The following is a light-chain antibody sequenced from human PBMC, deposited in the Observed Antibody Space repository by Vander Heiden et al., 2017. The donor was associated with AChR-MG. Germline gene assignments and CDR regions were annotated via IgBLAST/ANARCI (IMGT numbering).Light chain of an antibody. CDR2: DVN. CDR1: SSDVGAYNY. CDR3: CSYAGSYTLV. V-gene: IGLV2-11*01. Sequence: QSALTQPRPVSGSPGQSVTISCTGTSSDVGAYNYVFWYQQHPGKAPKLMIYDVNERPSGVPDRFSGSKSANMASLTISGLQAEDEAHYYCCSYAGSYTLVFGGGTKLTVL. J-gene: IGLJ2*01.